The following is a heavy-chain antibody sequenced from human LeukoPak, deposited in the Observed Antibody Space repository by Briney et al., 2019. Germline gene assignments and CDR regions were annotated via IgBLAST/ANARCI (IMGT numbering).Heavy chain of an antibody. CDR2: LSGSGGSP. V-gene: IGHV3-23*01. D-gene: IGHD3-10*01. CDR3: AKASTYYYGSGSYYYVY. CDR1: GFTFSSYA. J-gene: IGHJ4*02. Sequence: GGSLRLSCAASGFTFSSYAMSWVRQAPGKGLEWVSALSGSGGSPYYADSVKGRFTISRDNAKNTLYLQMNSLRAEDTAVYYCAKASTYYYGSGSYYYVYWGQGTLVTVSS.